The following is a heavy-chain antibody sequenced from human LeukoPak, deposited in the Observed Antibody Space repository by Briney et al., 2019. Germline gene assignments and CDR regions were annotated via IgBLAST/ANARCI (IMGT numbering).Heavy chain of an antibody. CDR2: INHSGST. D-gene: IGHD3-22*01. CDR1: GGSFSGYY. Sequence: SETLSLTCAVYGGSFSGYYWSWIRQPPGKGLEGIGEINHSGSTNYNPSLKSRVTISVDTSQNQFSLKLSSVTAADTAVYYCARSTLRPYYYDSSGYFSAFDIWGQGTMVTVSS. CDR3: ARSTLRPYYYDSSGYFSAFDI. V-gene: IGHV4-34*01. J-gene: IGHJ3*02.